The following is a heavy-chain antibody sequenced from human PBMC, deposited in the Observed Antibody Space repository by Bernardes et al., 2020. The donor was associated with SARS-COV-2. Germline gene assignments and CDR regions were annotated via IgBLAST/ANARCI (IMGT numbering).Heavy chain of an antibody. CDR3: ARAQADGYNSVCFDP. Sequence: GGSLRLSCAASGFTFSSYGMHWVRQAPGKGLEWVAVISYDGSNKYYADSVKGRFTISRDNSKNTLYLQMNSLRAEDTAVYYCARAQADGYNSVCFDPWGQRTLVTVSP. V-gene: IGHV3-30*03. CDR1: GFTFSSYG. J-gene: IGHJ5*02. D-gene: IGHD5-12*01. CDR2: ISYDGSNK.